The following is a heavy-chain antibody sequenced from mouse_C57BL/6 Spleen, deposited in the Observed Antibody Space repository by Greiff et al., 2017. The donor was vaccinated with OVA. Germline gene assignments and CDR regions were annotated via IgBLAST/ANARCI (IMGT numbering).Heavy chain of an antibody. Sequence: VQLQQPGAELVKPGASVKLSCKASGYTFTSYWMHWVKQRPGRGLEWIGRIDPNSGGTKYNEKFKSKATLTVDKPSSTAYMQLSSLTSEDSAVYYCAREDYYDYDWFAYWGQGTLVTVSA. V-gene: IGHV1-72*01. J-gene: IGHJ3*01. CDR1: GYTFTSYW. D-gene: IGHD2-4*01. CDR3: AREDYYDYDWFAY. CDR2: IDPNSGGT.